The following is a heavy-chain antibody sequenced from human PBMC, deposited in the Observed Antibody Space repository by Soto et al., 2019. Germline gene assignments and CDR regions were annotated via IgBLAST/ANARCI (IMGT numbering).Heavy chain of an antibody. CDR2: IGAAGDT. CDR1: GFTFSSYD. Sequence: EVQLVESGGGLVQPGGSLRLSCAASGFTFSSYDMHWVRQVTGKGLEWVSAIGAAGDTYYPDSVKGRFTISRENAKNSLYLQMNSLRGADTAVYYCASGGWGSSCDEGGSRIDYWGQGTLVTVS. V-gene: IGHV3-13*01. CDR3: ASGGWGSSCDEGGSRIDY. D-gene: IGHD3-16*01. J-gene: IGHJ4*02.